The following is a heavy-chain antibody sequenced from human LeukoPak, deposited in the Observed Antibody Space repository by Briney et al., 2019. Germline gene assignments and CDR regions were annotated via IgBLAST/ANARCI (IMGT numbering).Heavy chain of an antibody. J-gene: IGHJ5*02. Sequence: PGGSLRLSCAASEFTFSDYSMNWVRQAPGKGLEWVASISSSSRYIYYADSVKGRFTISRDNAKNSLYLQMNSLRAEDTAVYYCARARIAVAGGGFDPWGQGTLVTVSS. V-gene: IGHV3-21*01. CDR1: EFTFSDYS. CDR3: ARARIAVAGGGFDP. CDR2: ISSSSRYI. D-gene: IGHD6-19*01.